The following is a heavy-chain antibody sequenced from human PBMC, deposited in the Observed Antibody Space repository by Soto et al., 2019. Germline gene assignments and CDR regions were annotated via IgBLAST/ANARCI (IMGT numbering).Heavy chain of an antibody. V-gene: IGHV4-31*03. CDR2: IYYSGST. CDR3: ARVRYSYGYQHYYGMDV. CDR1: GGSISSGGYY. D-gene: IGHD5-18*01. J-gene: IGHJ6*02. Sequence: QVQLQESGPGLVKPSQTLSLTCTVSGGSISSGGYYWSWIRQHPGKGLEWIGYIYYSGSTYYNPSIKSRVTISVDTSKNQFSLKLSSVTAADTAVYYCARVRYSYGYQHYYGMDVWGQGTTVTVSS.